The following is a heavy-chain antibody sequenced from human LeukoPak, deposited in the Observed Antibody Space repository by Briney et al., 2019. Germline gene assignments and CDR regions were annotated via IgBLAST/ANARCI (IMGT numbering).Heavy chain of an antibody. Sequence: PSETLSLTCIVSGYSISSGYYWSWIRQPPGKGLEWIGYIYSSGSTNYNPSLKSRVTMSVDTSKNQFSLKVSSVTAADTAVYYCARVFDSGSQAYFYYMDVWGKGTTVTISS. J-gene: IGHJ6*03. V-gene: IGHV4-61*01. D-gene: IGHD3-10*01. CDR3: ARVFDSGSQAYFYYMDV. CDR1: GYSISSGYY. CDR2: IYSSGST.